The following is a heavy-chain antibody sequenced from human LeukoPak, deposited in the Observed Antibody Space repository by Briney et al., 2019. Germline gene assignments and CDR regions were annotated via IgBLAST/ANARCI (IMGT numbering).Heavy chain of an antibody. CDR2: IYSGGST. D-gene: IGHD3-22*01. Sequence: GGSLRLSCAASGFTVSSNYMSWVRQAPGKGLEWVSVIYSGGSTYYADSVKGRFTISRDNSKNTLYLQMNSLRAEDTAVYYCARDQGSVHYDSSGYPYYYYYMDVWGKGTTVTVSS. V-gene: IGHV3-53*01. CDR3: ARDQGSVHYDSSGYPYYYYYMDV. J-gene: IGHJ6*03. CDR1: GFTVSSNY.